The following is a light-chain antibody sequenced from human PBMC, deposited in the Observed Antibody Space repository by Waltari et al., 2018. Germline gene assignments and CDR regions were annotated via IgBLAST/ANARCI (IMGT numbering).Light chain of an antibody. J-gene: IGKJ1*01. CDR1: HSVLYSSNNKNY. Sequence: DIVMTQSPXXLPVSLGERATXXCKSXHSVLYSSNNKNYLAWYQQKPGQPPKLLIYWASTRKSGVPDRFIGGGSGTDFTLTISSLQAEDVAVYYCQQYYRTPPTFGQGTKVEIK. CDR2: WAS. CDR3: QQYYRTPPT. V-gene: IGKV4-1*01.